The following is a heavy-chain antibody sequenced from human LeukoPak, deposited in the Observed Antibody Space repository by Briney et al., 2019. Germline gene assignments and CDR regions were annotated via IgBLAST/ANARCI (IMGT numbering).Heavy chain of an antibody. CDR1: GVTFSDHY. CDR2: IGNKANSYTR. CDR3: TRGYSGISIYAFDI. D-gene: IGHD5-12*01. Sequence: GGSLRLSCAASGVTFSDHYMDWVRQAPGKGLEWVGRIGNKANSYTREYAASVQGRFTISRDDSRNSLYLQMNNLKTEDTAVYFCTRGYSGISIYAFDIWGRGTMVTVSS. J-gene: IGHJ3*02. V-gene: IGHV3-72*01.